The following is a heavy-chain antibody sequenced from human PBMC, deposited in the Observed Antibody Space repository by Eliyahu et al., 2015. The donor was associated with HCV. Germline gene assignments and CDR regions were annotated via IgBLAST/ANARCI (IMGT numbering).Heavy chain of an antibody. J-gene: IGHJ5*02. CDR2: IGGDAIAT. V-gene: IGHV3-23*01. CDR3: AKYQAVGVSRWFDP. CDR1: GXXFNNYA. D-gene: IGHD2-2*01. Sequence: EVQLLESGGGLVQXGGSLRLSCAXXGXXFNNYAMXWVRQAPGKGLEWVSSIGGDAIATYYTDSVKGRFTVSRDNSKSTLYLQMNSLRVEDTAIYYCAKYQAVGVSRWFDPWGQGILVTVSS.